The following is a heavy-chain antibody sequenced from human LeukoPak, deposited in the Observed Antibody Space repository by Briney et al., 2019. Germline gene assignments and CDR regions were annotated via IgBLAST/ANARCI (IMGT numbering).Heavy chain of an antibody. CDR2: ISGSGGST. V-gene: IGHV3-23*01. CDR3: AKAEEGDLSYYFDY. J-gene: IGHJ4*02. CDR1: GFTFSSYA. D-gene: IGHD3-10*01. Sequence: GGSLRLSCAASGFTFSSYAMSWVRQAPAKGLEWVSAISGSGGSTYYADSVKGRFTISRDNSKNTLYLQMNSLRAEDTAVYYCAKAEEGDLSYYFDYWGQGTLVTVSS.